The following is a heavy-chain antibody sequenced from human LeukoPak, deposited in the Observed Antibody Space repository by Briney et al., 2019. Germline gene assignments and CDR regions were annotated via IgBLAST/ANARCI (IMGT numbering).Heavy chain of an antibody. CDR1: GYTFTSYG. CDR2: ISTYNADT. Sequence: ASVKVSCKASGYTFTSYGISWVRQAPGQGLEWMGWISTYNADTDYAQNLQGRVTMTTDTSTSTAYMELRSLRPDDTAVYYCARDPGQYYDILTGYYTPYYFDYWGQGTLVTVSS. V-gene: IGHV1-18*01. J-gene: IGHJ4*02. CDR3: ARDPGQYYDILTGYYTPYYFDY. D-gene: IGHD3-9*01.